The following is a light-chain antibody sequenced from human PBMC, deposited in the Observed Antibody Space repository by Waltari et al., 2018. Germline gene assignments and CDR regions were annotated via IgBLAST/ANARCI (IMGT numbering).Light chain of an antibody. CDR3: NSRDSSGQSVI. V-gene: IGLV3-19*01. Sequence: SSALPQAPVVFLALGQPVMITFHWDSLAVYSAWRYQNKPGQAPALLIYPANNRPSGVPERFSGSTSGGTATLTITGAQAEDEADYYCNSRDSSGQSVIFGGGTRLTVL. CDR1: SLAVYS. J-gene: IGLJ2*01. CDR2: PAN.